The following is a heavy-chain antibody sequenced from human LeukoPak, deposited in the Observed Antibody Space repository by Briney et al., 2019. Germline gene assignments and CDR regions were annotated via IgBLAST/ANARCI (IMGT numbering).Heavy chain of an antibody. V-gene: IGHV3-48*03. CDR2: ISSSGSTI. CDR1: GFXFSSYE. Sequence: PGGSLRLSCAASGFXFSSYEMNWVRQAPGKGLEWLSYISSSGSTIYYADSVKGRFTISRDNAKNSLYLQMNSLRAEDTAVYYCARSPDTAGAMGSPPYFDYWGQGTLVTVSS. CDR3: ARSPDTAGAMGSPPYFDY. J-gene: IGHJ4*02. D-gene: IGHD1-26*01.